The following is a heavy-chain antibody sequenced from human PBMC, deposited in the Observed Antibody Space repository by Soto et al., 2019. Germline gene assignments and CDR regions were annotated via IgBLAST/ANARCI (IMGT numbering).Heavy chain of an antibody. CDR2: IISASGGDT. CDR3: VKDGNWNPTYYFGMDV. CDR1: GFTFSSYA. V-gene: IGHV3-23*01. Sequence: GGSLRLSCAASGFTFSSYAMSWVRQAPGKGPEWVSTIISASGGDTYYADSVKGRFTISRDNSKNTLYLQMNSLRAEETAVYYCVKDGNWNPTYYFGMDVWGQGTTVTVSS. J-gene: IGHJ6*02. D-gene: IGHD1-1*01.